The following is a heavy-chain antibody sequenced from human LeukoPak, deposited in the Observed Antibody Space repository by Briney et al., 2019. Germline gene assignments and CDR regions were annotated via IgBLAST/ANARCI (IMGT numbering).Heavy chain of an antibody. CDR2: IKEDGSEK. CDR3: ARDRYYYDTSGYYYFDY. CDR1: GFTFRGYG. J-gene: IGHJ4*02. Sequence: PGRSLRLSCAASGFTFRGYGMHWVRQAPGKGLEWVANIKEDGSEKYYVDSVKGRFTISRDNAKNSLYLQMNSLRAEDTAVYYCARDRYYYDTSGYYYFDYWDQGTLVTVSS. D-gene: IGHD3-22*01. V-gene: IGHV3-7*05.